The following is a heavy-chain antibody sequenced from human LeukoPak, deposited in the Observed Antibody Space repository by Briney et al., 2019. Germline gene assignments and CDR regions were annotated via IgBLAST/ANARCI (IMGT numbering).Heavy chain of an antibody. CDR2: INHSGST. D-gene: IGHD3-3*01. CDR1: GGSFSGYY. V-gene: IGHV4-34*01. CDR3: ARVLRFLEWYEYYMDV. Sequence: SETLSLTCAVDGGSFSGYYWSWIRQPPGKGLERIGKINHSGSTNYNPSLKSRVTISVDTSKNQFSLKLSSVTAADTAVYYCARVLRFLEWYEYYMDVWGKGTTVTVSS. J-gene: IGHJ6*03.